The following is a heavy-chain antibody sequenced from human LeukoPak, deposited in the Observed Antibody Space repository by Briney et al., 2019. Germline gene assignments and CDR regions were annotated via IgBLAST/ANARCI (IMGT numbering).Heavy chain of an antibody. Sequence: PSETLSLTSTVSGGSISSSSYYWGWIRQPPGKGLEWIGSIYYSGSTYYNPSLKSRVTISVDTSKNQFSLKLSSVTAADTAVYYCARFWFGELSISHAFDIWGQGTMVTVSS. J-gene: IGHJ3*02. CDR3: ARFWFGELSISHAFDI. CDR2: IYYSGST. CDR1: GGSISSSSYY. D-gene: IGHD3-10*01. V-gene: IGHV4-39*01.